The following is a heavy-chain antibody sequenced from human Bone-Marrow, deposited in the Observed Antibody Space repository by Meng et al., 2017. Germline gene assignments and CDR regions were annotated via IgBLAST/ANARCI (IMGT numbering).Heavy chain of an antibody. CDR1: GFTFSTYN. Sequence: GESLKISCVASGFTFSTYNMNWVRQAPGKGLEWVSSISGGRSYIYYADSMRGRFTISRDNAKNPLYLQMNSLRAEDTAVYYCVRDVSGVNDAFDLWGLGTMVTVSS. CDR2: ISGGRSYI. D-gene: IGHD3-10*01. J-gene: IGHJ3*01. CDR3: VRDVSGVNDAFDL. V-gene: IGHV3-21*01.